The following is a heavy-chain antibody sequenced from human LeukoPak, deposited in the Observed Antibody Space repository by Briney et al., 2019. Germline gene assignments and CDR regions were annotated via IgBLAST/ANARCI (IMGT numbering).Heavy chain of an antibody. CDR1: GFTFSSYG. CDR3: AKDRSYYGSGTHSH. V-gene: IGHV3-30*02. Sequence: GGSLRLSCAASGFTFSSYGMHWVRQAPGKGLEWVAVIWYDGSNKYYADSVKGRFTISRDNSKNTLYLQMNSLRAEDTAVYYCAKDRSYYGSGTHSHWGQGTLVTVSS. J-gene: IGHJ4*02. CDR2: IWYDGSNK. D-gene: IGHD3-10*01.